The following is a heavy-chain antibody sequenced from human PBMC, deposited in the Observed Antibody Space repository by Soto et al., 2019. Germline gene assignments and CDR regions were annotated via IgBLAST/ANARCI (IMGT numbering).Heavy chain of an antibody. CDR3: AIRASYYDSSGYFDY. J-gene: IGHJ4*02. V-gene: IGHV3-74*01. Sequence: EVQLVESGGGLVQPGGSLRLSCAASGFTFSSYWMHWVRQAPGKGLVWVSRINSDGSSTSYADSVKGRFTISRDNAKNTLCLQMNSLRAVDTAVYYCAIRASYYDSSGYFDYWGQGTLVTVSS. D-gene: IGHD3-22*01. CDR2: INSDGSST. CDR1: GFTFSSYW.